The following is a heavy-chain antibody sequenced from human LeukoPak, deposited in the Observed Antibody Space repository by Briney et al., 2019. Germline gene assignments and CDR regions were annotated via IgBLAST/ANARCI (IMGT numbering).Heavy chain of an antibody. CDR2: INPNSGGT. V-gene: IGHV1-2*02. CDR3: ARDRGADIVVVPAAIEKAHWFDP. CDR1: GYTFTGYY. Sequence: ASVKVSCKASGYTFTGYYMHWVRQAPGQGLEWMGWINPNSGGTNYAQKFQGRVTMTRDTSISTAYMELSRLRSDDTAVYYCARDRGADIVVVPAAIEKAHWFDPWGQGTLVTVSS. D-gene: IGHD2-2*01. J-gene: IGHJ5*02.